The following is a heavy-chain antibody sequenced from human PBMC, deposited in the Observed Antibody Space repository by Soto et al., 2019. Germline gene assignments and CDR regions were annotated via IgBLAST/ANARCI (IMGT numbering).Heavy chain of an antibody. CDR1: GGSISSGDYY. V-gene: IGHV4-61*08. CDR3: ARYRGYCSSTSCPGGYYYYGMDV. CDR2: IYYSGST. J-gene: IGHJ6*02. D-gene: IGHD2-2*01. Sequence: PSETLSLTCIVSGGSISSGDYYWSWIRQPAGKGLEWIGYIYYSGSTNYNPSLKSRVTISVDTSKNQFSLKLSSVTAADTAVYYCARYRGYCSSTSCPGGYYYYGMDVWGQGTTVTVSS.